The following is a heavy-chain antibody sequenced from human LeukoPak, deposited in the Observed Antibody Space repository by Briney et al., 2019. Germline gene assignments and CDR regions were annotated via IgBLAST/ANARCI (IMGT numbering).Heavy chain of an antibody. V-gene: IGHV1-8*03. D-gene: IGHD3-16*01. Sequence: ASVKVSCKASGYTFTSYDINWVRQATGQGLEWMGWMNPNSGNTGYSQKFQGRVTITRNTSISTAYMELSSLRSEDTAVYYCARSLPPLGGGATDAFDIWGQGTMVTVSS. J-gene: IGHJ3*02. CDR3: ARSLPPLGGGATDAFDI. CDR2: MNPNSGNT. CDR1: GYTFTSYD.